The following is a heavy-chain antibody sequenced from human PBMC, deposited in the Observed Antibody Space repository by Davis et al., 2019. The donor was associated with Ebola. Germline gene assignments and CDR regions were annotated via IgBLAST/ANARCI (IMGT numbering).Heavy chain of an antibody. J-gene: IGHJ4*02. V-gene: IGHV4-30-4*01. D-gene: IGHD3-22*01. CDR1: GGSFSGYY. Sequence: PSETLSLTCAVYGGSFSGYYWSWIRQPPGKGLEWIGYIYYSGSTYYNPSLKSRVTISVDTSKNQFSLKLSSVTAADTAVYYCASRGYYDSSGYQGPFDYWGQGTLVTVSS. CDR3: ASRGYYDSSGYQGPFDY. CDR2: IYYSGST.